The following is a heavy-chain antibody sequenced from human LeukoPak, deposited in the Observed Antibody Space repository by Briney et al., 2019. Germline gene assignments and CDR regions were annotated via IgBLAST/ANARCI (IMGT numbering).Heavy chain of an antibody. V-gene: IGHV3-23*01. D-gene: IGHD2-2*01. Sequence: PGGSLRLSCAASGFTFSTYAMSWVRQAPGKGLEWVSTISGSGRNTYYADSVKGRFTISRDNSKNTLYLQVNSLRAEDTAVYYCAAHSSTWSPFDYWGQGTLVTVSS. J-gene: IGHJ4*02. CDR3: AAHSSTWSPFDY. CDR2: ISGSGRNT. CDR1: GFTFSTYA.